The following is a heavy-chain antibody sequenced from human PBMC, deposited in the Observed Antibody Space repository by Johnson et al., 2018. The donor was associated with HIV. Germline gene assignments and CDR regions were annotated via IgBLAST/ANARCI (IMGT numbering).Heavy chain of an antibody. CDR3: ARVGAIAAGGAFDI. CDR1: GFTFSSYW. CDR2: IKQDGSEK. Sequence: VQLVESGGGLVQPGGSLRLSCAASGFTFSSYWMSWVRQAPGKGLEWVANIKQDGSEKYYVDSVKGRFTISRDNAKNSLYLQMNSLRDEDTALYYCARVGAIAAGGAFDIWGQGTMVTVSS. D-gene: IGHD6-13*01. V-gene: IGHV3-7*03. J-gene: IGHJ3*02.